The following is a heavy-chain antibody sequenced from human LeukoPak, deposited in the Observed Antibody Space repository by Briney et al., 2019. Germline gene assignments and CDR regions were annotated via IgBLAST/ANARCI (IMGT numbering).Heavy chain of an antibody. CDR2: IKQDGSEK. J-gene: IGHJ6*02. D-gene: IGHD4-11*01. CDR1: GFTFSSYW. CDR3: ARRSYYSMVPYYCYGMDV. V-gene: IGHV3-7*03. Sequence: GGSLRLSCAASGFTFSSYWMSWVRQAPGKGLEWVASIKQDGSEKYYVDSVKGRFTISRDNAKNSLYLQMNSLRAEDTAVYYCARRSYYSMVPYYCYGMDVWSQGTTVTVSS.